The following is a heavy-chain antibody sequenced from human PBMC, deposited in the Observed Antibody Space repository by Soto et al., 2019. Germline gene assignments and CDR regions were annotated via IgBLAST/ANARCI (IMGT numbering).Heavy chain of an antibody. D-gene: IGHD5-12*01. V-gene: IGHV1-18*01. CDR2: ISAYNGKT. CDR3: ARWMEMATITPWGYYYGMDV. J-gene: IGHJ6*02. Sequence: QVQLVQSGAEVKKPGASVKVSCKASGYTFTSYGISWVRQAPGQGLEWMGWISAYNGKTNYAQKLQGRVTMTTDTSTSTAYMELRSLRSDDTAVYYCARWMEMATITPWGYYYGMDVWGQGTTVTVSS. CDR1: GYTFTSYG.